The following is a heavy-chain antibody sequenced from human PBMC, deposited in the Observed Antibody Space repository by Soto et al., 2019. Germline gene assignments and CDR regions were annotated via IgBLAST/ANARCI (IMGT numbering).Heavy chain of an antibody. CDR1: GFTFSSYA. CDR2: ISYDGSNK. V-gene: IGHV3-30-3*01. D-gene: IGHD4-4*01. CDR3: ASDYSNDYYYYGMDV. J-gene: IGHJ6*02. Sequence: QVQLVESGGGVVQPGRSLRLSCAASGFTFSSYAMHWVRKAPGKGLEWVAVISYDGSNKYYADSVKGRFTISRDNSKNTLYLQMNSLRAEDTAVYYCASDYSNDYYYYGMDVWGQGTTVTVSS.